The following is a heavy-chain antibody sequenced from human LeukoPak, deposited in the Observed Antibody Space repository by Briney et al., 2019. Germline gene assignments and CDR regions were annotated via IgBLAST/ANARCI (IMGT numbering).Heavy chain of an antibody. CDR2: VNHSGST. CDR1: GGSFSGYY. Sequence: KTSETLSLTCAVYGGSFSGYYWSWIRQPPGKGLEWIGEVNHSGSTNYNPSLKSRVTISVDTSKNQFSLKLSSVTAADTAVYYCASYEYSSSPVDYWGQGTLVTVSS. CDR3: ASYEYSSSPVDY. J-gene: IGHJ4*02. D-gene: IGHD6-6*01. V-gene: IGHV4-34*01.